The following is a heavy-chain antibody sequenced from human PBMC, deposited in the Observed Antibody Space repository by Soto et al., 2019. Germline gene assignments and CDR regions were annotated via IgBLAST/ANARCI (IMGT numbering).Heavy chain of an antibody. CDR3: ARIDTWPKFDY. J-gene: IGHJ4*02. Sequence: PGESLKISCKGFGDSFNTYSIGWVRQMPGKGLEWMGIIYPGDSDTRYSPSFQGQVTISADKSISTAYLQWSSLKASDTAMYYCARIDTWPKFDYWGQGTLVTVSS. V-gene: IGHV5-51*01. CDR1: GDSFNTYS. D-gene: IGHD5-12*01. CDR2: IYPGDSDT.